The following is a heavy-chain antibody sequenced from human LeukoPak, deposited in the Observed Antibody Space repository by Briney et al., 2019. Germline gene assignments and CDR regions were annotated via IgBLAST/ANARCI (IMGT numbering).Heavy chain of an antibody. CDR1: GYNFATAW. V-gene: IGHV5-51*01. D-gene: IGHD4-23*01. CDR2: VYPGDSDT. J-gene: IGHJ4*02. Sequence: GESLKISCKASGYNFATAWIAWVRQMPGKGLEWMGIVYPGDSDTKYNPSFQGHVTISADKSISTAYLQWTSLKASDTAIYYCARHGRWELDSWGQGTLVRVSS. CDR3: ARHGRWELDS.